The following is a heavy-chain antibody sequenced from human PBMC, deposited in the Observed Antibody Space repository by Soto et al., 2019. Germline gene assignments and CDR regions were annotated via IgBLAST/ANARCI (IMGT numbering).Heavy chain of an antibody. V-gene: IGHV3-23*01. CDR2: ISGSGGST. D-gene: IGHD6-19*01. CDR3: AKTTDGWFSAFEI. J-gene: IGHJ3*02. CDR1: GFTFSSYA. Sequence: GGSLRLSCAASGFTFSSYAMSWVRQAPGKGLEWVSVISGSGGSTYYADSVKGRFTISRDNSKKTMYLQMNSLRAEDTAVYYCAKTTDGWFSAFEIWGQGTMVTVSS.